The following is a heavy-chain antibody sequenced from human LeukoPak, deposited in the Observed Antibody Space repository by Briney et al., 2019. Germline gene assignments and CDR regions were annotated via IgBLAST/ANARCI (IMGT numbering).Heavy chain of an antibody. CDR3: ARAGYDFWSGYPAYYMDV. Sequence: SETLSLNCTVSGGSISSHYWSLIRQPPSHGLYLIGYIYYSGSTNYNPSLKSRVTISVDTSKNQFSLKLSSVTAADTAVYYCARAGYDFWSGYPAYYMDVWGKGTTVTVSS. CDR2: IYYSGST. V-gene: IGHV4-59*11. CDR1: GGSISSHY. J-gene: IGHJ6*03. D-gene: IGHD3-3*01.